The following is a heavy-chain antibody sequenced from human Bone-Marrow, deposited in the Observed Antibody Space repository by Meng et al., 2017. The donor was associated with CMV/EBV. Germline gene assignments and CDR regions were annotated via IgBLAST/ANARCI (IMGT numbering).Heavy chain of an antibody. V-gene: IGHV3-53*01. CDR1: GFTVSSNY. Sequence: GGSLRLSCAASGFTVSSNYMSWVRQAPGKGLEWVSVIYSGGSTYYADSVKGRFTISRDNSKNTLYLQMNSLRAEDTAVYYCARDNIVVVPAAITYYYYYGMDVWSQGTTVTVSS. J-gene: IGHJ6*02. CDR2: IYSGGST. CDR3: ARDNIVVVPAAITYYYYYGMDV. D-gene: IGHD2-2*02.